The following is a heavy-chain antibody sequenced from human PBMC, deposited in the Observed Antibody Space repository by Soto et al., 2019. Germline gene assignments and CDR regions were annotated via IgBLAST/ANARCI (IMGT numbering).Heavy chain of an antibody. Sequence: QVQLVESGGGVVQPGRSLRLSCAASGFNFSNYGMHWVRQAPGKGLEWVAVISYDGTQKYYADSVKGRFIISRDNSKKTLYLEMNSLRAEDTAVYYCARAGGTTVTGLWHFDSWGQGTLVTVSS. CDR1: GFNFSNYG. D-gene: IGHD4-17*01. V-gene: IGHV3-30*03. CDR2: ISYDGTQK. J-gene: IGHJ4*02. CDR3: ARAGGTTVTGLWHFDS.